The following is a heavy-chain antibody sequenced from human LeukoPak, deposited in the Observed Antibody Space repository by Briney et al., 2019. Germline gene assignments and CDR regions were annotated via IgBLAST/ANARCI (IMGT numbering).Heavy chain of an antibody. CDR3: ARGVRQWLAAGDAFDI. D-gene: IGHD6-19*01. J-gene: IGHJ3*02. CDR2: INHSGST. V-gene: IGHV4-34*01. CDR1: GGSFSGYY. Sequence: PSETLSLTCAVYGGSFSGYYWSWIRQPPGKGLEWIGEINHSGSTNYNPSLKSRVTISVDTSKNQFSLKLSSVTAADTAVYYCARGVRQWLAAGDAFDIWGQGTMVTVSS.